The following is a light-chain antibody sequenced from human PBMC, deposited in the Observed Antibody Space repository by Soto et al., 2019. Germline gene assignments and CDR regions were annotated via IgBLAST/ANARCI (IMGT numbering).Light chain of an antibody. CDR1: SSDVGYYNY. CDR3: SSYTRSSTYV. CDR2: DAR. J-gene: IGLJ1*01. Sequence: QSVLTQPASVSGSPGQSITISCTGNSSDVGYYNYVSWYQQHPGKAPKLMIYDARNRPSGVSNRFSGSKSGNTASLTISGLEAEDEADYYCSSYTRSSTYVFGIGTKQTVL. V-gene: IGLV2-14*03.